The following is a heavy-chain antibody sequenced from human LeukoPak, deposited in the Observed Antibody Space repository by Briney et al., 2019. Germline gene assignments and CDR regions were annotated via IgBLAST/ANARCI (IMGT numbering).Heavy chain of an antibody. D-gene: IGHD3-22*01. CDR2: IYTSGST. Sequence: SETLSLTGTVSGGSISSYYWSWIRQPAGKGLEWIGRIYTSGSTNYNPSLKSRVTISVDKSKNQFSLKLSSVTAADTAVYYCARDSSGYYYLDYWGQGTLVTVSS. J-gene: IGHJ4*02. V-gene: IGHV4-4*07. CDR3: ARDSSGYYYLDY. CDR1: GGSISSYY.